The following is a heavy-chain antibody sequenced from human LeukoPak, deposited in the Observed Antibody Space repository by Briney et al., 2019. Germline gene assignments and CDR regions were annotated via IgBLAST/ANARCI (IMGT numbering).Heavy chain of an antibody. CDR1: GYTFTGYY. V-gene: IGHV1-2*02. CDR3: ARKAGDY. Sequence: ASVKVSCKASGYTFTGYYLHWVRQVPGQGLEWMGWINPSSGGTNYAQRFQGRVTMTRDTAISTAYMELSRLRSDDTAVYYCARKAGDYWGQGTLVTVSS. CDR2: INPSSGGT. J-gene: IGHJ4*02. D-gene: IGHD6-19*01.